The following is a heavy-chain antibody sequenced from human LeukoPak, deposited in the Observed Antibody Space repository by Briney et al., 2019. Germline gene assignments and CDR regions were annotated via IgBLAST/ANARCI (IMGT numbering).Heavy chain of an antibody. CDR3: ARVGGVKAFDI. J-gene: IGHJ3*02. D-gene: IGHD3-16*01. CDR1: GFTFGEYD. CDR2: IRSKAYGGTT. Sequence: GGSLRLSCTASGFTFGEYDMSRFRQAPGKGLEWVGFIRSKAYGGTTEYAASVKGRFTISRDDSKNSLYLQMNSLKTEDTAVYYCARVGGVKAFDIWGQGTMVTVSS. V-gene: IGHV3-49*03.